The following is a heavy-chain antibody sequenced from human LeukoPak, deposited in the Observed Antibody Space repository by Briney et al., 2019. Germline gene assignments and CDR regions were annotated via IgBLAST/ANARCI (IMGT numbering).Heavy chain of an antibody. CDR3: ARDSLYYGSGSYLGFDP. CDR2: IFYSGST. CDR1: GGSISSYY. D-gene: IGHD3-10*01. J-gene: IGHJ5*02. Sequence: SETLSLTCTVSGGSISSYYWSWIRQPPGKGLEWIGYIFYSGSTKYNPSLKSRVTISVDTSKNQFSLKLSSVTAADTAVYYCARDSLYYGSGSYLGFDPWGQGTLVTVSS. V-gene: IGHV4-59*01.